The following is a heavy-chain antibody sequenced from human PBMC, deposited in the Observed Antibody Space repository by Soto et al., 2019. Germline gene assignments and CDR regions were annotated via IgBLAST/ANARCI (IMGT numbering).Heavy chain of an antibody. CDR1: GGTFSSYA. J-gene: IGHJ6*02. Sequence: GASVKVSCKASGGTFSSYAISWVRQAPGQGLEWMGGIIPIFGTANYAQKFQGRVTITADESTSTAYMELSSLRSEDTAVYYCARDYCSSTSCPYYYYYYGMDVWGQGTTVTVSS. CDR2: IIPIFGTA. CDR3: ARDYCSSTSCPYYYYYYGMDV. V-gene: IGHV1-69*13. D-gene: IGHD2-2*01.